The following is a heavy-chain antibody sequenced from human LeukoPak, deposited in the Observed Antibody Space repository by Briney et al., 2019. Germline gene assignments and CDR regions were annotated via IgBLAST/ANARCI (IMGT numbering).Heavy chain of an antibody. D-gene: IGHD3-16*01. CDR3: AKEALGGASDY. J-gene: IGHJ4*02. CDR2: ISWDGGRT. V-gene: IGHV3-43*01. CDR1: GFTFDDYT. Sequence: GGSLRLSCAASGFTFDDYTMHCVRQAPGKGLEWVSLISWDGGRTYFADSVKGRFTISRDNSKNSLYLQMNSLRTEDTALYYCAKEALGGASDYWGQGTLVTVSS.